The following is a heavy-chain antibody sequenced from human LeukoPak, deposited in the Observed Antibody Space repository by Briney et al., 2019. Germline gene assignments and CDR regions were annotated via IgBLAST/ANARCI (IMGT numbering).Heavy chain of an antibody. CDR1: GFTFSSYA. Sequence: GSLRLSCAASGFTFSSYAMSWVRQAPGKGLEWVSAISGSGGSTYYADSVKGRFTISRDNSKNTLYLQMNSLRAEDTAVYYCAKIHTSTRYDFWSGYYEIYYYMDVWGKGTTVTVSS. CDR3: AKIHTSTRYDFWSGYYEIYYYMDV. CDR2: ISGSGGST. V-gene: IGHV3-23*01. J-gene: IGHJ6*03. D-gene: IGHD3-3*01.